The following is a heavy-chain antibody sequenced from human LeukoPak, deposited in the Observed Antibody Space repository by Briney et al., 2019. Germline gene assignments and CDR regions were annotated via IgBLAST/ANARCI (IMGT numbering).Heavy chain of an antibody. D-gene: IGHD4-17*01. CDR1: GFTFSRYG. V-gene: IGHV3-33*01. Sequence: PGGSLRLSCAASGFTFSRYGMHWVRQAPGKGLEWVALIWYDGSKKFYTDSVKGRFTISRDNSKNTLYLQMNSLRAEDTAVYYCARDEAVMTTVLSDAFDIWGQGTMVTVSS. CDR3: ARDEAVMTTVLSDAFDI. J-gene: IGHJ3*02. CDR2: IWYDGSKK.